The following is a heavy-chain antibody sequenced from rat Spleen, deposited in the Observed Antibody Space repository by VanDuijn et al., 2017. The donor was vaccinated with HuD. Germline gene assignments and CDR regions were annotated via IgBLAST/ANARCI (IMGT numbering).Heavy chain of an antibody. CDR3: ARQDTSGYSNWFTY. D-gene: IGHD4-3*01. V-gene: IGHV5-25*01. CDR1: GFTFSNYD. J-gene: IGHJ3*01. Sequence: EVQLVESGGGSVQPGRSLKLSCAASGFTFSNYDMAWVRQAPTKGLEWVASISPSGGRIYYRDSVKGRFTVSRDNAKSTLYLQMDSLRSEDTATYYCARQDTSGYSNWFTYWGQGTLVTVSS. CDR2: ISPSGGRI.